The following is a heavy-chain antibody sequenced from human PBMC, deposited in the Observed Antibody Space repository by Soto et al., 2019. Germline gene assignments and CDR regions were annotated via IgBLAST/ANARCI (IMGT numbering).Heavy chain of an antibody. CDR1: GYTFTIYY. J-gene: IGHJ3*02. D-gene: IGHD3-22*01. CDR3: ARGYDSSGYYNYDVFDI. V-gene: IGHV1-46*01. Sequence: ASVKVSCKASGYTFTIYYMHWVRQAPGQGLEWMGIINPSGGSTTYAQKFQGRVTMTRDTSTSTVYMELSSLRSEDTAVYYCARGYDSSGYYNYDVFDIWGQGTMVTVSS. CDR2: INPSGGST.